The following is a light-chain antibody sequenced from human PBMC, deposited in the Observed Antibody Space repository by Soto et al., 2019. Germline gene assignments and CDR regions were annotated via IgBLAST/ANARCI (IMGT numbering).Light chain of an antibody. J-gene: IGKJ1*01. CDR2: GAS. CDR3: QQCGSSPET. CDR1: QSISSSF. Sequence: TQSPGTLSLSPGQRATLSCRASQSISSSFLAWYQQKPGQAPRLLIYGASSRATGIPDRFSGSGSGTDFTLTISRLEPEDFAVYYCQQCGSSPETFGQGTKVDIK. V-gene: IGKV3-20*01.